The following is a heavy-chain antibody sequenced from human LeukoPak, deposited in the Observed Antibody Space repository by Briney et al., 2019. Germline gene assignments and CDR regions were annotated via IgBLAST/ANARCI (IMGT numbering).Heavy chain of an antibody. D-gene: IGHD3-3*01. V-gene: IGHV1-18*01. Sequence: ASVKVSCKASGYTFSSSGVSWVRQAPGQGLEWMGWISAYNGNTNHAQKLQGRVTMTTDTSTSTAYMELRSLRSDDTAVYYCARDHSIFGVVSVWGQGTTVTVSS. CDR1: GYTFSSSG. CDR3: ARDHSIFGVVSV. CDR2: ISAYNGNT. J-gene: IGHJ6*02.